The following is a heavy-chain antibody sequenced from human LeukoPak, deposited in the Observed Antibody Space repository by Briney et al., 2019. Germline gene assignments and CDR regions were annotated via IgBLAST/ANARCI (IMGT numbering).Heavy chain of an antibody. D-gene: IGHD2-2*01. CDR3: ARVGYYPEGAAAKEGDAFDI. CDR2: STI. Sequence: STIYYADSVKGRFTISRDNAKNSLYLQMNSLRAEDTAVYYCARVGYYPEGAAAKEGDAFDIWGQGTMVTVSS. V-gene: IGHV3-48*01. J-gene: IGHJ3*02.